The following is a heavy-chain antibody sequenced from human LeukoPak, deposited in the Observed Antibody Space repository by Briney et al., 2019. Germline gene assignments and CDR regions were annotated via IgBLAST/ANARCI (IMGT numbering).Heavy chain of an antibody. Sequence: GASVKVSCKASGYTFTSYGISWVRQAPGQGLEWMGWISAYNGNTNYAQKLQGRVTMTTDTSTYTAYMELRSLRSDDTAVYYCARDPRASNYDFWSGYYTWDAFDIWGQGTMVTVSS. D-gene: IGHD3-3*01. V-gene: IGHV1-18*01. CDR3: ARDPRASNYDFWSGYYTWDAFDI. CDR2: ISAYNGNT. J-gene: IGHJ3*02. CDR1: GYTFTSYG.